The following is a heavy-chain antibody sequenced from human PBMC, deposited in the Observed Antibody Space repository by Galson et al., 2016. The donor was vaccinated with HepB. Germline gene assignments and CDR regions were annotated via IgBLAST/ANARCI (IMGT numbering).Heavy chain of an antibody. CDR2: IYPGDSDT. Sequence: LKISCQGSGYSFAKYWIVWVRQMPGKGLEWMGIIYPGDSDTTYSPSFQGQVTISADKSISTAYLQWSSLKASDTAMYYCARQVGATHDHWGQGTLVTVSS. CDR3: ARQVGATHDH. J-gene: IGHJ4*02. D-gene: IGHD1-26*01. V-gene: IGHV5-51*01. CDR1: GYSFAKYW.